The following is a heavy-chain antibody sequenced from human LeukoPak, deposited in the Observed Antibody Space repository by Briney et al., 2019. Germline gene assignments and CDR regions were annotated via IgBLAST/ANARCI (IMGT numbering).Heavy chain of an antibody. CDR3: VRSPTSGTYYNRPYYFDY. CDR1: GHTFTGYY. J-gene: IGHJ4*02. V-gene: IGHV1-2*02. Sequence: ASVKVSCKASGHTFTGYYMHWVRQAPGQGLEWMGWIDPNRGETDYAQNFQGRVTMTRDTSINTAYMDLNRLRPDDTAVYYCVRSPTSGTYYNRPYYFDYWGQGTLVTVSS. D-gene: IGHD3-10*01. CDR2: IDPNRGET.